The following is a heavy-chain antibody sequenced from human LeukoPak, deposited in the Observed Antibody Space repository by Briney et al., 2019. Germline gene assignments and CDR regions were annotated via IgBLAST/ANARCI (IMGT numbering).Heavy chain of an antibody. J-gene: IGHJ3*02. Sequence: GGSLRLSCAASGFTFSSYAMHWVRQAPGKGLEWVAVISYDGSNEYYADSVKGRFTISRDNSKNTLYLQMNSLRAEDTAVYYCARDGGFLEWLLPGDAFDIWGQGTMVTVSP. V-gene: IGHV3-30*01. CDR1: GFTFSSYA. D-gene: IGHD3-3*01. CDR3: ARDGGFLEWLLPGDAFDI. CDR2: ISYDGSNE.